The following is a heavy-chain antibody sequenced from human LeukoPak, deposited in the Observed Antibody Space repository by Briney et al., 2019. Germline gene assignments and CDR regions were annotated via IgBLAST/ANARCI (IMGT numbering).Heavy chain of an antibody. CDR3: ARSLAISYYYMDV. CDR1: GFTFSNYA. J-gene: IGHJ6*03. V-gene: IGHV3-30*04. Sequence: GRSLRLSCAASGFTFSNYAMHWVRQAPGKGLEWVAVISYDGSNKFYADSVKGRFTISRDNSKNTLHLQMNSLRAEDTAVYYCARSLAISYYYMDVWGKGTTVTVSS. D-gene: IGHD5-12*01. CDR2: ISYDGSNK.